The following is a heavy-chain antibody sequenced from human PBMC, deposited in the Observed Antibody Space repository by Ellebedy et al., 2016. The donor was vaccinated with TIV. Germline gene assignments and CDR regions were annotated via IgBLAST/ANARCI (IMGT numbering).Heavy chain of an antibody. CDR3: AKSGGDFWRGSLL. Sequence: GGSLRLSCAASGFTFSGYGMHWLRQAPGKGLEWVAVISSDGSNKYYAHSVKGRFTISRDNSKNTLYLQMNSLRTEDTALYYCAKSGGDFWRGSLLWGQGTKVTISS. J-gene: IGHJ6*02. D-gene: IGHD3-3*01. CDR1: GFTFSGYG. V-gene: IGHV3-30*18. CDR2: ISSDGSNK.